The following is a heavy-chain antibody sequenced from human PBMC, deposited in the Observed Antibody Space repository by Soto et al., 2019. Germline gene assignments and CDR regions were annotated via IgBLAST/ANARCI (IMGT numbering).Heavy chain of an antibody. CDR1: GFSFEDYA. CDR3: AKDHYGSAIYGMDV. CDR2: IAWNSGII. Sequence: EVQLVESGGGLVQPGRSLRLSCAASGFSFEDYAMHWVRQAPGKGLEWVSGIAWNSGIIGYADSVKGRFTISRDNGKNSLYLQMNSLRPEDTALYYGAKDHYGSAIYGMDVWGQGTTVTVSS. V-gene: IGHV3-9*01. D-gene: IGHD3-10*01. J-gene: IGHJ6*02.